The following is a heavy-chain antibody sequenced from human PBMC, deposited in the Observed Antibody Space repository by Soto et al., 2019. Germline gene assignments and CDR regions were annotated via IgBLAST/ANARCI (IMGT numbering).Heavy chain of an antibody. CDR2: IYYSGRT. D-gene: IGHD6-6*01. CDR1: GGSISSDYYY. Sequence: SETLSLTCTVSGGSISSDYYYWSWIRQPPGKGLEWIGYIYYSGRTAYNPSLKSRIIISIDTSKNQFSLSLNSLNAADTAVYYCAGELSNSPEDFDFWGLGTLVNVSS. V-gene: IGHV4-30-4*01. J-gene: IGHJ4*02. CDR3: AGELSNSPEDFDF.